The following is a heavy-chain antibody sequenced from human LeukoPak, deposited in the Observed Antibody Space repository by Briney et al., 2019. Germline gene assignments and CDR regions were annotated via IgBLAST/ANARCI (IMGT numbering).Heavy chain of an antibody. CDR2: INPNTGGT. Sequence: GASVKVSCKTSGYTFTGHFMHWVRQAPGQGPEWMGLINPNTGGTKYAQNFQGRVTLTRDTSITTVYMELSRPRSDDTATYYCARGFDSGDFALEFWGQGTLVTVSA. CDR3: ARGFDSGDFALEF. V-gene: IGHV1-2*02. CDR1: GYTFTGHF. J-gene: IGHJ4*02. D-gene: IGHD4-17*01.